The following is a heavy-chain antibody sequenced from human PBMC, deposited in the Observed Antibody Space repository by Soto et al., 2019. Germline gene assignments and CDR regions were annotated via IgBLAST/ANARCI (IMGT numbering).Heavy chain of an antibody. V-gene: IGHV1-69*08. CDR2: IIPILGIA. J-gene: IGHJ6*03. Sequence: QVQLVQSGAEVKKPGSSVKVSCKASGGTFSSYTISWVRQAPGQGLEWMGRIIPILGIANYAQKFQGRVTITADKSTSTAYMELSSLRSEDTAVYYCARDAGYYYYYMDVWGKGTPVTVSS. CDR3: ARDAGYYYYYMDV. CDR1: GGTFSSYT.